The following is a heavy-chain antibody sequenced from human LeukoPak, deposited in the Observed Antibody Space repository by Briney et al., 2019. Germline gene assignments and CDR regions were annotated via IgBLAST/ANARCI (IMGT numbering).Heavy chain of an antibody. CDR3: ARLVLYSYGRDY. D-gene: IGHD5-18*01. J-gene: IGHJ4*02. CDR1: GGPITSTSYY. Sequence: SETLSLTCTVSGGPITSTSYYWGWVRQAPGKGLERIADIYYTGATYYNPSLKSRVTISVDTSRKQFSLMLNSVTAADTAVYYCARLVLYSYGRDYWGQGTLVTVSS. V-gene: IGHV4-39*01. CDR2: IYYTGAT.